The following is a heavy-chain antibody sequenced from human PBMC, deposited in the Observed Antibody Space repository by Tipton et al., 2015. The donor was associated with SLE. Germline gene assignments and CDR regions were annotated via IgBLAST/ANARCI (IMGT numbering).Heavy chain of an antibody. V-gene: IGHV4-59*01. CDR2: IYYSAAT. J-gene: IGHJ3*02. D-gene: IGHD2-15*01. CDR3: ARGQRYRPFDI. Sequence: GLVKPSETLSLTCNVSGGSISGYFWCWIRQSPEKGLEWIGYIYYSAATNYNPSLKSRVTISIDATKNQFSLNLNSVTAADTAVYYCARGQRYRPFDIWGQETMVTVSS. CDR1: GGSISGYF.